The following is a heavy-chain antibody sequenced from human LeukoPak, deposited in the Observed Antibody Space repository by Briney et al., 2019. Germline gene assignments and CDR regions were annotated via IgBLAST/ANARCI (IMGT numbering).Heavy chain of an antibody. CDR1: GYTFTSYY. CDR3: ARAYYYDSSGYYPIDY. V-gene: IGHV1-46*01. D-gene: IGHD3-22*01. CDR2: TNPSGGST. Sequence: ASVKVSCKXSGYTFTSYYMHWVRQAPGQGLEWMGITNPSGGSTSYAQKFQGRVTMTRDTSMSTVYMELSSLRSEDTAVYYCARAYYYDSSGYYPIDYWGQGTLVTVSS. J-gene: IGHJ4*02.